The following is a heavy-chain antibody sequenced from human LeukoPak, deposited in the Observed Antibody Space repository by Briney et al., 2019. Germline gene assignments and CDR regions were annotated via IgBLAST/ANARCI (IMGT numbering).Heavy chain of an antibody. Sequence: GESLNISCQCSGYRFTSYWIAWVRQMPGKGLEWMGIIYPGDSNTRYSTSFPGLVTISADKSISTAYLQWGSLKASDTAIYYCARLAVRDGYNRHNDYWGQGTLVTVSS. CDR1: GYRFTSYW. D-gene: IGHD5-24*01. CDR2: IYPGDSNT. CDR3: ARLAVRDGYNRHNDY. J-gene: IGHJ4*01. V-gene: IGHV5-51*01.